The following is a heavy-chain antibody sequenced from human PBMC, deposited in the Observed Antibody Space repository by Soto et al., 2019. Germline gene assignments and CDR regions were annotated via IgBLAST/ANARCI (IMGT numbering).Heavy chain of an antibody. CDR1: GFTVSSNY. CDR3: ASGAWRSVDY. Sequence: EVQLVESGGGLVQPGESLRLSCAASGFTVSSNYMSWVRQALGKGLEWVSIIYSGGNAYYADSVKGRFTSSRDNTKNTLYLQMDSLRAADTAVYYCASGAWRSVDYWGQGTLVTVSS. D-gene: IGHD2-21*02. V-gene: IGHV3-66*01. CDR2: IYSGGNA. J-gene: IGHJ4*02.